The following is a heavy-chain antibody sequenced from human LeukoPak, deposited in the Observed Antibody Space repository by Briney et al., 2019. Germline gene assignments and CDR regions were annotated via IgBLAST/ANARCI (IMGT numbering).Heavy chain of an antibody. V-gene: IGHV4-34*01. CDR3: ARRYSYGDFDY. CDR2: INHSGST. CDR1: GGSFSGYY. J-gene: IGHJ4*02. Sequence: PSETLSLTCAVYGGSFSGYYWSWIRQPPGKGLEWIGEINHSGSTNYNPSLKSRVTISVDTSKNQFSLKLSSVTAADTAAYYCARRYSYGDFDYWGQGTLVTVSS. D-gene: IGHD5-18*01.